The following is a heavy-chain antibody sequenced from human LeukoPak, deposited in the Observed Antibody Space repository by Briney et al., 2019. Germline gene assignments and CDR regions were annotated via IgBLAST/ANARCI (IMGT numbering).Heavy chain of an antibody. V-gene: IGHV3-21*01. CDR3: ARDPPYYDSSGYYYDY. Sequence: GGSLRLSCAASGFTFSTYSMNWVRQAPGKGLEWVSSVSGSSIYIYYADSVKGRFTISRDNAKNSLYLQMNSLRAEDTAVYYCARDPPYYDSSGYYYDYWGQGTLVTVSS. CDR2: VSGSSIYI. D-gene: IGHD3-22*01. CDR1: GFTFSTYS. J-gene: IGHJ4*02.